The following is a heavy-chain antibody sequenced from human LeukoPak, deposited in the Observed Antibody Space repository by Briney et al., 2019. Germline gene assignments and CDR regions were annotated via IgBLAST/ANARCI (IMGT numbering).Heavy chain of an antibody. CDR1: GFTFSSYG. CDR2: IWYDGSNK. D-gene: IGHD2-2*01. V-gene: IGHV3-33*01. J-gene: IGHJ5*02. CDR3: ARDLRVVPAVPYNWFDP. Sequence: GGSLRRSCAASGFTFSSYGMHWVRQAPGKGLEWVAVIWYDGSNKYYADSVKGRFTISRDNSKNTLYLQMNSLRAEDTAVYYCARDLRVVPAVPYNWFDPWGQGTLVTVSS.